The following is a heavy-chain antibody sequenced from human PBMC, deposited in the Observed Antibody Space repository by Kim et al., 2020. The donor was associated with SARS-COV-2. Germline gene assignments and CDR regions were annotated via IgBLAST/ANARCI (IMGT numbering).Heavy chain of an antibody. Sequence: ADSGEGRFHISRDNAKNSLYLQMTSLRDEDTAVYYCARSLYYYDSTGFNYWGQGTLVTVSS. V-gene: IGHV3-48*02. J-gene: IGHJ4*02. D-gene: IGHD3-22*01. CDR3: ARSLYYYDSTGFNY.